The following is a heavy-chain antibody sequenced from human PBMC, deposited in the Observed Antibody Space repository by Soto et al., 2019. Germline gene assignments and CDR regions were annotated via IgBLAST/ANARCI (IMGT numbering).Heavy chain of an antibody. V-gene: IGHV5-51*01. CDR1: EYTFSSYC. D-gene: IGHD6-13*01. CDR3: PTLDRSNSFSGFDY. CDR2: IYPGDSHT. J-gene: IGHJ4*02. Sequence: VESLSISCKAPEYTFSSYCIAWARQMPGKGLECMGIIYPGDSHTKYSPSFQGQVTISADKSISTAYLQWSSLKAWDTAMYYCPTLDRSNSFSGFDYWGQGTTVTVSS.